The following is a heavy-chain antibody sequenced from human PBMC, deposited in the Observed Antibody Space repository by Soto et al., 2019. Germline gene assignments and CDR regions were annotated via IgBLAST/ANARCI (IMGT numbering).Heavy chain of an antibody. CDR3: AKDDSSGYYLSSYYYGMDV. V-gene: IGHV3-23*01. CDR1: GFTFSTYA. D-gene: IGHD3-22*01. Sequence: EVQLLESGGGLVQPGGSLRLSCAASGFTFSTYAMNWVRQAPEKGLEWVSAISGGGGSTYYADSVKGRVTISRDNSKNTLYLQMNSLRAEDTAVYYCAKDDSSGYYLSSYYYGMDVWGQGTTVTVSS. J-gene: IGHJ6*02. CDR2: ISGGGGST.